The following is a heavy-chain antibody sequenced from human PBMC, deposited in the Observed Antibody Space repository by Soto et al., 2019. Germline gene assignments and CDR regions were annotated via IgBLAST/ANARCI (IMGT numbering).Heavy chain of an antibody. CDR2: IYYSGST. Sequence: PSETLSLTXTVSGGSISSGGYYWSWIRQHPGKGLEWIGYIYYSGSTYYNPSLKSRVTISVDTSKNQFSLKLSSVTAADTAVYYCARADCSGGSCYSVYSSGMDVWGQGTTVTVSS. J-gene: IGHJ6*02. CDR1: GGSISSGGYY. V-gene: IGHV4-31*02. D-gene: IGHD2-15*01. CDR3: ARADCSGGSCYSVYSSGMDV.